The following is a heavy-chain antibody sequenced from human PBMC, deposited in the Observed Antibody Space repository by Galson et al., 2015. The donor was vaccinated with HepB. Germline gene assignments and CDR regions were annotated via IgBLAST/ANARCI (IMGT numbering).Heavy chain of an antibody. D-gene: IGHD3-3*01. Sequence: SVKVSCKASGYTFTSYGISWVRQAPGQGLEWMGWISAYNGNTNYAQRLQGRVTMTTDTSTSIAYMELRSLRSDDTAVYYCARDVGRITIFGVVIIQGYFDYWGQGTLVTVSS. CDR3: ARDVGRITIFGVVIIQGYFDY. CDR2: ISAYNGNT. J-gene: IGHJ4*02. CDR1: GYTFTSYG. V-gene: IGHV1-18*04.